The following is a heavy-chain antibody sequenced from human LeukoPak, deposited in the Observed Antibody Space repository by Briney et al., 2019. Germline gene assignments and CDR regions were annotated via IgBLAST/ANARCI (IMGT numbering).Heavy chain of an antibody. Sequence: PGGSLRLSCAASGFTFSSCGMHWVRQAPGKGLEWVAFIRYDLSPIYYADSVKGRFAISRDNSKNTLYLQMSGLRPGDAAVYYCARGEIVVVPPTRRPPDYWGQGTLVTVSS. CDR1: GFTFSSCG. CDR3: ARGEIVVVPPTRRPPDY. D-gene: IGHD2-2*01. CDR2: IRYDLSPI. V-gene: IGHV3-30*02. J-gene: IGHJ4*02.